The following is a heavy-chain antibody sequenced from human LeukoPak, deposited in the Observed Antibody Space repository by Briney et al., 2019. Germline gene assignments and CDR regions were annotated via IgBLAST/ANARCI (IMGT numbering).Heavy chain of an antibody. D-gene: IGHD5-24*01. J-gene: IGHJ4*02. Sequence: GGSLRLSCVASGFTFSTSAMNWVRQAPGKGLDWISSISGGSFDTNYADSVKGRFTISRDNSKNTLHLQTNGLRAEDTARYYCAKDLNNWNYFDSWGQGALVTVSS. CDR2: ISGGSFDT. CDR3: AKDLNNWNYFDS. V-gene: IGHV3-23*01. CDR1: GFTFSTSA.